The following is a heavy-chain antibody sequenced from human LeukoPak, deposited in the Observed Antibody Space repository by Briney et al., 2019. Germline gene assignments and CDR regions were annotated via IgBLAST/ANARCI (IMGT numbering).Heavy chain of an antibody. CDR1: GYTFTGYY. J-gene: IGHJ5*02. CDR2: INPNSGGT. Sequence: ASVKVSCKASGYTFTGYYMHWVRQAPGQGLEWMGWINPNSGGTNYAQKFQGRVTMTRDTSISTAYMELSRLRSDDTAVYYCARGLDYYDSSGYYGDYNWFDPWGQGTLVTVSS. D-gene: IGHD3-22*01. CDR3: ARGLDYYDSSGYYGDYNWFDP. V-gene: IGHV1-2*02.